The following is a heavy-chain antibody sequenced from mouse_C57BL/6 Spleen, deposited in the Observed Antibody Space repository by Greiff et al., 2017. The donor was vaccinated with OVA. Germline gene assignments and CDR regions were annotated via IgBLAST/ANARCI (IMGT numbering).Heavy chain of an antibody. CDR2: IDPEDGDT. J-gene: IGHJ3*01. CDR3: TKIYYGNYGEAY. Sequence: VQLKQSGAELVRPGASVKLSCTASGFNIKDYYMHWVKQRPEQGLEWIGRIDPEDGDTEYAPKFQGKATMTADTSSNTAYLQLSSLTSEDTAVYYCTKIYYGNYGEAYWGQGTLVTVSA. CDR1: GFNIKDYY. D-gene: IGHD2-1*01. V-gene: IGHV14-1*01.